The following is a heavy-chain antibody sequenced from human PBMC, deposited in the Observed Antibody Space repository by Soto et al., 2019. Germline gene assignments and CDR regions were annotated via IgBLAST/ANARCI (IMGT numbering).Heavy chain of an antibody. CDR1: GYTFTGHY. V-gene: IGHV1-2*02. J-gene: IGHJ4*02. CDR2: INPDNGGT. D-gene: IGHD6-6*01. CDR3: AREVGKVGYSSSSCDY. Sequence: ASVKVSCKASGYTFTGHYMYWVRQAPGQGLEWMGWINPDNGGTSYAQKFQGRVTMTTDTSINTAYMELSRLRSDDTAVYYCAREVGKVGYSSSSCDYWGQGXLVTVYS.